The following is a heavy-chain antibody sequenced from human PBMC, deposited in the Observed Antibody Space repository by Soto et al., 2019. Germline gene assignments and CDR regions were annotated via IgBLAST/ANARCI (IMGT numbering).Heavy chain of an antibody. CDR3: ARRLMAGTTLPYFDY. J-gene: IGHJ4*02. CDR1: GFTFRTYA. D-gene: IGHD1-1*01. Sequence: GGSLRLSCAASGFTFRTYAMSWVRQAPGKGLEWVSGISDIGTVTYYADSVRGRFTVSRDNSKNTLYLQLTSLRVEDTAIYYCARRLMAGTTLPYFDYWGQGTLVTVSS. CDR2: ISDIGTVT. V-gene: IGHV3-23*01.